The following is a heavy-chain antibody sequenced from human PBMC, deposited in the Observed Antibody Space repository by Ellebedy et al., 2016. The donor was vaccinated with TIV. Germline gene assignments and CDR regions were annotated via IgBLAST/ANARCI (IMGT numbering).Heavy chain of an antibody. V-gene: IGHV3-9*01. D-gene: IGHD6-19*01. CDR1: GFTFDDYA. CDR2: ISWNSGSI. J-gene: IGHJ4*02. CDR3: AKDIIGGKWLAAFDY. Sequence: GGSLRLXXAASGFTFDDYAMHWVRQAPGKGLEWVSGISWNSGSIGYADSVKGRFTIPRDNAKNSLYLQMNSLRAEDTALYYCAKDIIGGKWLAAFDYWGQGTLVTVSS.